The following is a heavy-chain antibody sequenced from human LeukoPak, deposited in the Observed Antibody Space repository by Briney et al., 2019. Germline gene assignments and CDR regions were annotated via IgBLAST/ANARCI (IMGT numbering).Heavy chain of an antibody. J-gene: IGHJ4*02. D-gene: IGHD6-19*01. CDR1: GGSISSSNW. V-gene: IGHV4-4*02. CDR3: ARELRQWLVGTAYFDY. CDR2: IYHSGST. Sequence: SETLPLTCAVSGGSISSSNWWSWVRQPPGKGLEWIGEIYHSGSTNYNPSLKSRVTISVDKSKNQFSLKLSSVTAADTAVYYCARELRQWLVGTAYFDYWGQGTLVTVSS.